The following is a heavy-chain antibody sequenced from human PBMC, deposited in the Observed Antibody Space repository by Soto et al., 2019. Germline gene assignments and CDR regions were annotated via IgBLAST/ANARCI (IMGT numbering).Heavy chain of an antibody. Sequence: QVQLVQSGAEVKKPGASVKVSCKASGYTFSSYAMHWVRQAPGQRLEWMGWISAGNGHTTYSENFQGRVTMTRDSSASTVDMELSSLRSADTAVYYCATLETYYYGLDVWGQGTTVTVSS. J-gene: IGHJ6*02. CDR3: ATLETYYYGLDV. CDR1: GYTFSSYA. V-gene: IGHV1-3*01. CDR2: ISAGNGHT.